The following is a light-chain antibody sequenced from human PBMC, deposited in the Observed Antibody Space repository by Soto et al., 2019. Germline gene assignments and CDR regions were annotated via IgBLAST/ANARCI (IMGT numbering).Light chain of an antibody. J-gene: IGKJ3*01. Sequence: DSHMTQSPSSLSAFLGDRVTIACRASQASSSDLGWFPPKPGKAPTRLVFAASTLESGVPARFSGSRSGTEFTLTISRLQPEDFATYYCLQYSSYPCTFGPGTKVEIK. V-gene: IGKV1-17*01. CDR1: QASSSD. CDR2: AAS. CDR3: LQYSSYPCT.